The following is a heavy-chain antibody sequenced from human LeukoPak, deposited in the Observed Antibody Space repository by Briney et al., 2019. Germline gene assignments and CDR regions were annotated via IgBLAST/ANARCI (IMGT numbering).Heavy chain of an antibody. Sequence: PGESLRLSCAASGFTFGTFAFSWVRQAPGKGLEWVSSITGDDSTYYADSVKGRFTISRDTSSNTLYLQMNSLRAEDTALYYCAKGHYDFRDYWGQGTLVTVSS. CDR1: GFTFGTFA. D-gene: IGHD3-3*01. CDR3: AKGHYDFRDY. CDR2: ITGDDST. V-gene: IGHV3-23*01. J-gene: IGHJ4*02.